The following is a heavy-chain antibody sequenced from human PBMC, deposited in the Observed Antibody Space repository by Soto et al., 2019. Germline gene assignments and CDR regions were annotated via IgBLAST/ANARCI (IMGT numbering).Heavy chain of an antibody. J-gene: IGHJ3*01. Sequence: GGSLRLSCAASGFTLSVYCMAWGRHIPGKGLEWVANIHPDGSGRYYVDSVKGRFTISRDNAKNSLYLQMNSLRAEDTSVYYCAREGRLMGAFDVWGQGTVVTVSS. CDR3: AREGRLMGAFDV. D-gene: IGHD3-10*01. CDR2: IHPDGSGR. V-gene: IGHV3-7*01. CDR1: GFTLSVYC.